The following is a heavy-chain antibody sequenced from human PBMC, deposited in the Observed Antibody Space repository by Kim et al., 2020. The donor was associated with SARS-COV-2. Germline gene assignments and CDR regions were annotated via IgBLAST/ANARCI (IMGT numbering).Heavy chain of an antibody. J-gene: IGHJ4*02. V-gene: IGHV3-23*01. D-gene: IGHD1-1*01. Sequence: GSTYYADPVKGRFTISRDNSKTTLYLQMNSLRAKDTAVYYCAKDLRWNDYWGQGTLVTVSS. CDR2: GST. CDR3: AKDLRWNDY.